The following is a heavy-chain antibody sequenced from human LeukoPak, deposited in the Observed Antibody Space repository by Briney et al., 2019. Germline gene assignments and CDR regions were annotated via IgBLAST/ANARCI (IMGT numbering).Heavy chain of an antibody. CDR3: AKGDSSSWYGYFQH. CDR2: ISGSGGST. D-gene: IGHD6-13*01. Sequence: GGSPRLSCAASGFTFSSYAMSWVRQAPGKGLEWVSAISGSGGSTYYADSVKGRLTISRDNSKNTLYLQMNSLRAEDTAVYYCAKGDSSSWYGYFQHWGQGTLVTVSS. CDR1: GFTFSSYA. J-gene: IGHJ1*01. V-gene: IGHV3-23*01.